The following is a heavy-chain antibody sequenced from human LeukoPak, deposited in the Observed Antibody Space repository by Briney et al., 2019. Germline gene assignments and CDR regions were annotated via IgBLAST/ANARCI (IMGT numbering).Heavy chain of an antibody. D-gene: IGHD6-19*01. Sequence: ASVKVSCKASGYTFTGYYIHWMRQAPGQGLEWMGWISAYNGNTNYAQKLQGRVTMTTDTSTSTAYMELRSLRSDDTAVYYCARDQGIAVAGDFDYWGQGTLVTVSS. V-gene: IGHV1-18*04. CDR3: ARDQGIAVAGDFDY. J-gene: IGHJ4*02. CDR2: ISAYNGNT. CDR1: GYTFTGYY.